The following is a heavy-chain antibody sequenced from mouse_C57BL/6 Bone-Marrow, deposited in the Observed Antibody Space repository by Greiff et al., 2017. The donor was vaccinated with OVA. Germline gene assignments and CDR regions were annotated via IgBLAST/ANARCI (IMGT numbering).Heavy chain of an antibody. V-gene: IGHV3-1*01. CDR1: GYSITSGYD. D-gene: IGHD3-2*02. J-gene: IGHJ3*01. CDR2: ISYSGST. Sequence: VQVVESGPGMVKPSQSLSLTCTVTGYSITSGYDWHWIRHFPGNKLEWMGYISYSGSTNSNPSLKSRISITHDTSKNHFFLKLNSVTTEDTATYYCARDSSGSWFAYWGQGTLVTVSA. CDR3: ARDSSGSWFAY.